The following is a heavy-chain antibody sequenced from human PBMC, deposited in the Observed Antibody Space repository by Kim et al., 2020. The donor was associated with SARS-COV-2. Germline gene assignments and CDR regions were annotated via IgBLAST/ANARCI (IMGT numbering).Heavy chain of an antibody. V-gene: IGHV3-7*03. J-gene: IGHJ4*02. CDR2: INQDGNEK. CDR3: AREIAVVQRGFDY. CDR1: GFTFSSYW. Sequence: GGSLRLSCAASGFTFSSYWMNWVRQAPGKGLEWVANINQDGNEKYYVDSVKGRFTISRDNAKNSLYLQMNSLRAEDTAVYYCAREIAVVQRGFDYWGQGTLVTVSS. D-gene: IGHD6-19*01.